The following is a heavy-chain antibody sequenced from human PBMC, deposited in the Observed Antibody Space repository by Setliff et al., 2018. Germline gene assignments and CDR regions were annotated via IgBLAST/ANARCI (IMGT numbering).Heavy chain of an antibody. CDR2: INAGNGIT. Sequence: ASVKVSCKASGYTFSTYAIHWVRQAHGQRPDWMGWINAGNGITKYSQKFLDRVTVTTDTSATTAYMELKNLRSDDTASYYCARDPNGDYVGAFDPWGQGILVTVSS. CDR3: ARDPNGDYVGAFDP. CDR1: GYTFSTYA. D-gene: IGHD4-17*01. J-gene: IGHJ5*02. V-gene: IGHV1-3*01.